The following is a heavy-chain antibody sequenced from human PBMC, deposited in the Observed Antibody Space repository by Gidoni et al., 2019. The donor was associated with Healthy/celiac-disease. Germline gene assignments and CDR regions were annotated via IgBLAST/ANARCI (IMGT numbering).Heavy chain of an antibody. D-gene: IGHD2-21*02. CDR1: GCTFSSYA. V-gene: IGHV3-30-3*01. Sequence: QVQLVEAGGGVVQPGRSLRRSCAASGCTFSSYAMHWVRQAPGKGLEWVAVISYDGSNKYYADSVKGRFTISRDNSKNTLYLQMNSLRAEDTAVYYCARTPWGDAEHFDYWGQGTLVTVSS. CDR3: ARTPWGDAEHFDY. CDR2: ISYDGSNK. J-gene: IGHJ4*02.